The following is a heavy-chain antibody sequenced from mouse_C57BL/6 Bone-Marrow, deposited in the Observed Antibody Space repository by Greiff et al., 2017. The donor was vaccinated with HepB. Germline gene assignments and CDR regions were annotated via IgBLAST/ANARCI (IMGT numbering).Heavy chain of an antibody. J-gene: IGHJ4*01. Sequence: EVKLEESGEGLVKPGGSLKLSCAASGFTFSSYAMSWVRQTPEKRLEWVAYISSGGDYIYYADTVKGRFTISRDNARNTLYLQMSSLKSEDTAMYYCTRDPSYSNYEFFYAMDYWGQGTSVTVSS. D-gene: IGHD2-5*01. CDR1: GFTFSSYA. V-gene: IGHV5-9-1*02. CDR2: ISSGGDYI. CDR3: TRDPSYSNYEFFYAMDY.